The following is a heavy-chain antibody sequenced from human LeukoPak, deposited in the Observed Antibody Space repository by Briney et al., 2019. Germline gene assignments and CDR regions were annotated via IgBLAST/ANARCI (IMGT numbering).Heavy chain of an antibody. D-gene: IGHD1-1*01. Sequence: PGGSLRLSCAASGFTFCSYGMHWVRQAPGKGLEWVAFIRYDGSNKYYADSVKGRFTISRDNSKNTLYLQMNSLRAEDTAVYYCAKDPTGTYYYYMDVWGKGTTVTVSS. J-gene: IGHJ6*03. CDR2: IRYDGSNK. V-gene: IGHV3-30*02. CDR1: GFTFCSYG. CDR3: AKDPTGTYYYYMDV.